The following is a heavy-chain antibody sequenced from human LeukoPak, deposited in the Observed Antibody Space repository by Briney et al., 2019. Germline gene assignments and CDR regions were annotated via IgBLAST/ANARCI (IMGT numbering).Heavy chain of an antibody. CDR1: GGTFSSYA. CDR2: IIPIFGTA. CDR3: ARDTVFRWYFDL. Sequence: ASVKVSCKASGGTFSSYAISWVRQAPGQGLEGMGRIIPIFGTANYAQKFQGRVTITTDESTSTAYMELSSLRSEDTAVYYCARDTVFRWYFDLWGRGTLVTASS. D-gene: IGHD4-11*01. J-gene: IGHJ2*01. V-gene: IGHV1-69*05.